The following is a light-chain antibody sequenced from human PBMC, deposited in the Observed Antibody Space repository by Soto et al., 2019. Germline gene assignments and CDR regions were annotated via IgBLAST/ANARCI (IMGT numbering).Light chain of an antibody. CDR3: QHYGNSTIT. CDR1: QSVSSPY. Sequence: EIVLTQSPGTLSLSPGARATLSCRASQSVSSPYLAWYQQKPGQAPRLLIYGGSSRATGIPDRFSGSGSGTDFALTISRLEPEDFAMYYCQHYGNSTITFGQGTRLEIK. CDR2: GGS. J-gene: IGKJ5*01. V-gene: IGKV3-20*01.